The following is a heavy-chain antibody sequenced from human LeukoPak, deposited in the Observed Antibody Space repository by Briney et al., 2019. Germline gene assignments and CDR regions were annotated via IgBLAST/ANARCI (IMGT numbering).Heavy chain of an antibody. CDR3: ARGRGYSSSRYFDY. V-gene: IGHV4-34*01. D-gene: IGHD6-6*01. CDR2: INHSGST. J-gene: IGHJ4*02. Sequence: SETLSLTCAVYGGSFSGYYWSWIRQPPGKGLEWIGEINHSGSTNYNPSLKSRVTISVDTSKNQFSLKLSSVTAADTAMYYCARGRGYSSSRYFDYWGQGTLVTVSS. CDR1: GGSFSGYY.